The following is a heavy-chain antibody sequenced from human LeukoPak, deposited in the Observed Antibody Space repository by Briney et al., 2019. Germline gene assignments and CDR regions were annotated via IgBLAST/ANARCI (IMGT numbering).Heavy chain of an antibody. V-gene: IGHV1-69*13. Sequence: ASVKVSCKASGGTFSSYAISWVRQAPGQGLEWMGGIIPIFGTANYAQKFQGRVTITADESTSTAYMELSSLRSEDTAVYYCARAPPNVDSSGYYPYWGQGTLVTVSS. CDR1: GGTFSSYA. D-gene: IGHD3-22*01. J-gene: IGHJ4*02. CDR3: ARAPPNVDSSGYYPY. CDR2: IIPIFGTA.